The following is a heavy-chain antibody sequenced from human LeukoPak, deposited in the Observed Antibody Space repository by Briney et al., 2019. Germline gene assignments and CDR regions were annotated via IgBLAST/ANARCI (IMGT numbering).Heavy chain of an antibody. J-gene: IGHJ4*02. CDR3: AREGYGSGTYGDFDF. Sequence: PSETLSPTCTVSDISIRSYYWSWIRQSAGKGLEWIGHIYGSGSSNYNPSLNNRVSMSVDMSKNQFSLKLRSVTAADTAVYYCAREGYGSGTYGDFDFWGRGTLVIVSS. D-gene: IGHD3-10*01. CDR1: DISIRSYY. CDR2: IYGSGSS. V-gene: IGHV4-4*07.